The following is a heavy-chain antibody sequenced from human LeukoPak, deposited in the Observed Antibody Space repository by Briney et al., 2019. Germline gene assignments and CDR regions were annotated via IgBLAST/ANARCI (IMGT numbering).Heavy chain of an antibody. V-gene: IGHV1-46*01. J-gene: IGHJ4*02. CDR3: ARAYGGNSPFDY. CDR1: GYTFTDYY. D-gene: IGHD4-23*01. Sequence: ASVKVSCKASGYTFTDYYMYWLRQAPGQGLEWMGIINPSGGSTTYAQKYQGRVTMTRDTSTSTVYMELSSLRSEDTAMYYCARAYGGNSPFDYWGQGSLVTVSS. CDR2: INPSGGST.